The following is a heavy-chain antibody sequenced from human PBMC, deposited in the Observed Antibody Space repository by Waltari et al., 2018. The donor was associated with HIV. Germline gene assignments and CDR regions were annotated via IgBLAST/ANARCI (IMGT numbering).Heavy chain of an antibody. CDR1: GFTFSTNA. V-gene: IGHV3-23*01. Sequence: EVQLLESGGGLVQPGGSLRLSCAASGFTFSTNALSWVRRAPGKGLEWVSSISGSVSSTYYADSIEGRFTISRDNSKNTLYLQMNSLRAEDTAAYYCAKVPQYISSSIYYYGMDVWGQGTTVTVSS. CDR3: AKVPQYISSSIYYYGMDV. J-gene: IGHJ6*02. CDR2: ISGSVSST. D-gene: IGHD6-6*01.